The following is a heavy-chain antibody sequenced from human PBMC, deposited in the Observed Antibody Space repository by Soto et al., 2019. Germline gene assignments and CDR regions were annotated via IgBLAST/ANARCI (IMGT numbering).Heavy chain of an antibody. Sequence: QVQLQQWGAGLLKPSETLSLNCAVTGGSLSGYYWSWIRQPPGKGLEWIGEVKDGGHTNYSPSLRGRLPVSSEPSNHQFALRLNSVTAADTGVYYCARGQEGVVATHWDQGSLVTVSS. CDR2: VKDGGHT. CDR3: ARGQEGVVATH. J-gene: IGHJ4*02. D-gene: IGHD5-12*01. V-gene: IGHV4-34*01. CDR1: GGSLSGYY.